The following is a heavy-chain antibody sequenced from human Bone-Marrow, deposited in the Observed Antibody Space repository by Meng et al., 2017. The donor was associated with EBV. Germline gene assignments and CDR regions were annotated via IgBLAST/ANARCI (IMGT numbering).Heavy chain of an antibody. J-gene: IGHJ4*02. D-gene: IGHD3-22*01. CDR2: IYHSGST. V-gene: IGHV4-4*02. CDR3: ARLYYYDSSPCFDY. CDR1: GGSISSSNW. Sequence: QVQLQQWGAGLLKPSETLSLTCAVSGGSISSSNWWCWVRQPPGKGLEWIGEIYHSGSTNYNPSLKSRVTISVDKSKNQFSLKLSSVTAADTAVYYCARLYYYDSSPCFDYWGQGTLVTVSS.